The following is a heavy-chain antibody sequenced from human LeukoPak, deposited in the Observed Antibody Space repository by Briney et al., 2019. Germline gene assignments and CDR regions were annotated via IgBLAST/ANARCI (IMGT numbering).Heavy chain of an antibody. CDR1: GGSFSGYY. CDR2: INHSGST. Sequence: SETLSLTCAVYGGSFSGYYWSWIRQPPGKGLEWIGEINHSGSTNYNPSLKSRVTISVDTSKNQFSLKLSSVTAADTAVYYCACYSNIAVVGELPAAIGGNWFDPWGQGTLVTVSS. V-gene: IGHV4-34*01. D-gene: IGHD2-2*02. J-gene: IGHJ5*02. CDR3: ACYSNIAVVGELPAAIGGNWFDP.